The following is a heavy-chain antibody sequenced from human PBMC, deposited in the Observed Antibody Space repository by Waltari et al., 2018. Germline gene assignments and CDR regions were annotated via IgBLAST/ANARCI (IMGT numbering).Heavy chain of an antibody. Sequence: QVQLQQWGAGLLMPPETLSLAFPVYVGSFRRYDWSLTRQPPRTGREWMGEINQSGTTNDNPTLKSRVTFAVDTSKNQSSLKLSSVTAADTAVYYCGRFYNGHDSSGSRRFWYFDLWGRGTLVTVSS. CDR1: VGSFRRYD. CDR3: GRFYNGHDSSGSRRFWYFDL. J-gene: IGHJ2*01. V-gene: IGHV4-34*01. D-gene: IGHD3-22*01. CDR2: INQSGTT.